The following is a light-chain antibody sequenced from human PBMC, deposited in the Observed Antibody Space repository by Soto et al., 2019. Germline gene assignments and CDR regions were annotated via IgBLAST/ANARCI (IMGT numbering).Light chain of an antibody. Sequence: ESVLTQLPATLSLSPGERATLSCRASQSVSSYLAWYQQKPGQAPRLLIYDASNRATGIPARFSGSGSGTDFTLTISSLEPEDFAVYYCQQRSNWLTFGGGTKVDIK. CDR2: DAS. CDR3: QQRSNWLT. J-gene: IGKJ4*01. CDR1: QSVSSY. V-gene: IGKV3-11*01.